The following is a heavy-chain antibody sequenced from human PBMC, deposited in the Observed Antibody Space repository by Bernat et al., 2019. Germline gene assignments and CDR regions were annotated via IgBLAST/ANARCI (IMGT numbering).Heavy chain of an antibody. CDR2: IYTSGST. CDR1: GGSISSYY. V-gene: IGHV4-4*07. J-gene: IGHJ4*02. Sequence: QVQLQESGPGLVKPSETLSLTCTVSGGSISSYYWSWILQPAGKGLEWIGRIYTSGSTNYNPPLRSRVTMSVDTSKNQFSLKLSSVTAADTAVYYCARDVTWNYDSLFDYWGQGTLVTVSS. CDR3: ARDVTWNYDSLFDY. D-gene: IGHD1-7*01.